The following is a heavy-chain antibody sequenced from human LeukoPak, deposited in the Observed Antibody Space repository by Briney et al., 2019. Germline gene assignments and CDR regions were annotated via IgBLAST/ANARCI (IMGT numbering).Heavy chain of an antibody. Sequence: SETLSLTCTVSGGSISSGGYYWGWIRQHPGKGLEWIGYIYYSGSTYYNPSLKSRVTISVDTSKNQFSLKLSSVTAADTAVYYCAREDIVVVPAAIRGGAFDIWGQGTMVTVSS. V-gene: IGHV4-31*03. CDR1: GGSISSGGYY. D-gene: IGHD2-2*02. CDR2: IYYSGST. CDR3: AREDIVVVPAAIRGGAFDI. J-gene: IGHJ3*02.